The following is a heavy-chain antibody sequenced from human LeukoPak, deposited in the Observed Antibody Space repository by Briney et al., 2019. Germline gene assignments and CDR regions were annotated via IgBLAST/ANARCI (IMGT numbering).Heavy chain of an antibody. CDR1: GFTVSSNY. CDR3: ARDPVGYCSSTSCYGMDV. D-gene: IGHD2-2*01. J-gene: IGHJ6*02. CDR2: IYSGGST. Sequence: GRSLRLSCAASGFTVSSNYMSWVRQAPGKGLEWVSVIYSGGSTYYADSVKGRFTISRHNSKNTLYLQMNSLRAEDTAVYYCARDPVGYCSSTSCYGMDVWGQGTTVTVSS. V-gene: IGHV3-53*04.